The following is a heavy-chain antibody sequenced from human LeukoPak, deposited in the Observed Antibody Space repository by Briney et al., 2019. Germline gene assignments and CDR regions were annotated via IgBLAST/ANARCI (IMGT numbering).Heavy chain of an antibody. CDR3: ARNDGDYIYYYYGMDV. CDR2: IWYDGSNK. D-gene: IGHD4-17*01. Sequence: GGSLRLSCAASGFTFSSYGMHWVRQAPGKGLEWVAVIWYDGSNKYYADSVKGRFTISRDNSKNTLYLQMNSLRAEDTAVYYCARNDGDYIYYYYGMDVWGQGTTVTVSS. CDR1: GFTFSSYG. V-gene: IGHV3-33*01. J-gene: IGHJ6*02.